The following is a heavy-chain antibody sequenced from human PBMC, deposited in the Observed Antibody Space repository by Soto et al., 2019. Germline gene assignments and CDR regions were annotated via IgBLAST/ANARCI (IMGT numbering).Heavy chain of an antibody. CDR2: IHYSGST. J-gene: IGHJ4*02. D-gene: IGHD3-16*02. CDR3: GRVQLSPYFFDY. CDR1: GGSISSGAFY. Sequence: QVQLQESGPGLVKPSQTLSLTCTVSGGSISSGAFYWTWIRQHPGQGLEWIGYIHYSGSTYYNPSLKSRVTISGDTSKNQFSLKLSSVTAADTAVYYCGRVQLSPYFFDYWGQGTLVTVSS. V-gene: IGHV4-31*03.